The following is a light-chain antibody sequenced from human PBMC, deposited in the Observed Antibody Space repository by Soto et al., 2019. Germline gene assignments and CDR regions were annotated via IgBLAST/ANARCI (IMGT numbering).Light chain of an antibody. CDR2: DAS. V-gene: IGKV3-11*01. CDR3: QQRSNWLT. Sequence: EIVLTQSPATLSLSPGERATLSCRASQSVSTFLAWYQQKPGQAPRLLIYDASKRATGVPGRFSGNGSGTDFTLTISSLEPEDFAVYYCQQRSNWLTFGGGTTVEIK. CDR1: QSVSTF. J-gene: IGKJ4*01.